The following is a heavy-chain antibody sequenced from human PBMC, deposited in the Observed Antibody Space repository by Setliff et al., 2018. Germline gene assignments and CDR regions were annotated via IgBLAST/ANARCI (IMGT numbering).Heavy chain of an antibody. Sequence: GESLKISCVASGFSVSNYGMNWVRQAPGKGLEWLSYISSSGGTIHYADSVKGRFTISKDTAENSVFLQMSSLRGEDTALYYRAGGYSFGYGVYWGQGVLVTVSS. CDR3: AGGYSFGYGVY. J-gene: IGHJ4*02. V-gene: IGHV3-48*01. D-gene: IGHD5-18*01. CDR1: GFSVSNYG. CDR2: ISSSGGTI.